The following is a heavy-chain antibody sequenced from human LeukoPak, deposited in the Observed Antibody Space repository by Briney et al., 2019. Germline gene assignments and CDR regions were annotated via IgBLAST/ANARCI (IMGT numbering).Heavy chain of an antibody. D-gene: IGHD1-26*01. CDR1: GFTFSSYG. CDR3: AKDYDSGSSYDAFDI. CDR2: IYSGGST. V-gene: IGHV3-NL1*01. Sequence: AGGSLRLSCAASGFTFSSYGMHWVRQAPGKGLEWVSVIYSGGSTYYADSVKGRFTISRDNSKNTLYLQMNSLRAEDTAVYYCAKDYDSGSSYDAFDIWGQGTMVTVSS. J-gene: IGHJ3*02.